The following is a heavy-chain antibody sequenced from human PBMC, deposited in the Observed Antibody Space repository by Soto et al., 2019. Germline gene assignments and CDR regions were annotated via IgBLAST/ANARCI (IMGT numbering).Heavy chain of an antibody. CDR2: ISYDGSNK. Sequence: QVQLVESGGGVVQPGRSLRLSCAASGFTFSSYGMHWVRQAPGKGLEWVAVISYDGSNKYYADSVKGRFTISRDNSKNTLYLQMNSLRAEDTAVYYCAKWEQQLVKDWGQGTLVTVYS. CDR1: GFTFSSYG. CDR3: AKWEQQLVKD. V-gene: IGHV3-30*18. D-gene: IGHD6-13*01. J-gene: IGHJ4*02.